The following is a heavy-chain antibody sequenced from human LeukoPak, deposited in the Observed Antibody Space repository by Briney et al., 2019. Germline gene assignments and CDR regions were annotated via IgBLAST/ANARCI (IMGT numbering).Heavy chain of an antibody. J-gene: IGHJ5*02. V-gene: IGHV3-9*01. Sequence: PGGSLRLSCAASGFTFDDYAMHWVRQAPGKGLEWVSGISWNSGSIGYADSVKGRFTISRDNAKNSLYLQMNSLRAEDTAVYYCARGPTGTRFDPWGQGTLVTVSS. CDR2: ISWNSGSI. CDR1: GFTFDDYA. D-gene: IGHD1-1*01. CDR3: ARGPTGTRFDP.